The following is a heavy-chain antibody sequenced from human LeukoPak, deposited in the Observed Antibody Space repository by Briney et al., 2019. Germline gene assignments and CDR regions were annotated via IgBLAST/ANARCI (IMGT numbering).Heavy chain of an antibody. CDR2: ISYDGTNI. CDR3: AGDHITLVRGVIYYYYGVDV. V-gene: IGHV3-30-3*01. D-gene: IGHD3-10*01. Sequence: GRSLRLSCAASGCTFSTYSMHWVRQAPGKGLEWVAVISYDGTNIYYADSVKGRFTISRDNSKNTLYLQMNSLRAEDTAVYYCAGDHITLVRGVIYYYYGVDVWGQGTTATVSS. J-gene: IGHJ6*02. CDR1: GCTFSTYS.